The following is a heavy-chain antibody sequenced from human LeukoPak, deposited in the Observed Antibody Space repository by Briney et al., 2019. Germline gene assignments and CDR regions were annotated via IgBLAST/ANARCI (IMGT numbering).Heavy chain of an antibody. D-gene: IGHD3-16*02. V-gene: IGHV1-2*02. J-gene: IGHJ4*02. CDR2: INPNSGGT. Sequence: ASVKVSCKASGYTFTGYYMHWVRQAPGQGLEWMGWINPNSGGTNYAQKFQGRVTMTRDTSISTAYMELSRLRSDDTAVYYCASGLRLGELSLNFDYWGQGTLVTVSS. CDR1: GYTFTGYY. CDR3: ASGLRLGELSLNFDY.